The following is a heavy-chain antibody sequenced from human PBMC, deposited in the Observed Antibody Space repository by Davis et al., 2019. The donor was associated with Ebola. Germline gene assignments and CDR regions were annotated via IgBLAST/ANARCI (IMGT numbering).Heavy chain of an antibody. CDR3: ARLGGGFSLVDQ. D-gene: IGHD6-25*01. Sequence: SETLSLTCTVSGGSISSYYWSWIRQPPGKGLEWIGSIYYSGSTNYNPSPKSRVTISVDTSKNQLSLKLSSVTAADTAVYYCARLGGGFSLVDQWGQGTLVTVSS. CDR1: GGSISSYY. V-gene: IGHV4-59*08. CDR2: IYYSGST. J-gene: IGHJ4*02.